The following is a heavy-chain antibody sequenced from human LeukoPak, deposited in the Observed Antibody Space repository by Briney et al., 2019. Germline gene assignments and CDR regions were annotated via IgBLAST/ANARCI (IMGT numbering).Heavy chain of an antibody. J-gene: IGHJ5*02. CDR3: ARERSWGTNWFDP. D-gene: IGHD3-16*01. CDR2: IYYSGST. Sequence: PSETLSLTCTVSGGSISSGGYYWSWIRQHPGKGLEWIGYIYYSGSTYCNPSLKSRVTISVDTSKNQFSLKLSSVTAADTAVYYCARERSWGTNWFDPWGQGTLVTVSS. CDR1: GGSISSGGYY. V-gene: IGHV4-31*03.